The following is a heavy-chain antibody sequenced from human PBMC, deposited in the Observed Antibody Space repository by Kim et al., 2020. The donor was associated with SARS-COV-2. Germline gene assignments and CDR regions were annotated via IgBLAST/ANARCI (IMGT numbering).Heavy chain of an antibody. CDR3: ASLAARTYYYGMDV. Sequence: SETLSLTCAVYGGSFSGYYWSWIRQPPGKGLEWIGEINHSGSTNYNPSLKSRVTISVDTSKNQFSLKLSSVTAADTAVYYCASLAARTYYYGMDVWGQGT. J-gene: IGHJ6*02. CDR1: GGSFSGYY. D-gene: IGHD6-6*01. CDR2: INHSGST. V-gene: IGHV4-34*01.